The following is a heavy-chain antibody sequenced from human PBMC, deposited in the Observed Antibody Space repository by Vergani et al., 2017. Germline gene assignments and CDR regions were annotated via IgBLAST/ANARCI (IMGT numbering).Heavy chain of an antibody. D-gene: IGHD2-21*02. CDR1: GGSISSGGYY. CDR2: INHSGST. J-gene: IGHJ5*02. Sequence: QVQLQESGPGLVKPSQTLSLTCTVSGGSISSGGYYWSWIRQPPGKGLEWIGEINHSGSTNYNPSLKSRVTISVDTSKNQFSLKLSSVTAADTAVYYCARRSIVVVTAIRRYNWFDPWGQGTLVTVSS. CDR3: ARRSIVVVTAIRRYNWFDP. V-gene: IGHV4-31*03.